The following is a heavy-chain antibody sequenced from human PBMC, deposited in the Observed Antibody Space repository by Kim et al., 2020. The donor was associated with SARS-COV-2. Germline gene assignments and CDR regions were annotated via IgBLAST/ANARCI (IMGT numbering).Heavy chain of an antibody. Sequence: ASVKVSCKASGYTFTNNPINWMRQAPGQGLEWMGWINTKTGDPMYGQGFTGRFVLSLDTSVSTAYLDISSLKPEDTAVYYCARGPGQVDYWGQGTLVTVS. CDR1: GYTFTNNP. V-gene: IGHV7-4-1*02. J-gene: IGHJ4*02. CDR3: ARGPGQVDY. CDR2: INTKTGDP.